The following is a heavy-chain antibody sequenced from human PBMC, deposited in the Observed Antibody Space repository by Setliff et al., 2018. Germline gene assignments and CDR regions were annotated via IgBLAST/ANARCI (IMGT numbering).Heavy chain of an antibody. J-gene: IGHJ4*02. CDR1: GFTFTSYA. CDR2: ISGSGGST. CDR3: AKKLPGIAAAGGMDY. D-gene: IGHD6-13*01. Sequence: LGGSLRLSCAASGFTFTSYAMRWVRQAPGKGLEWVSSISGSGGSTYYADSVKGRFTISRDNSKNTLYLQMNSLRAEDTAVYYCAKKLPGIAAAGGMDYWGQGTLVTVSS. V-gene: IGHV3-23*01.